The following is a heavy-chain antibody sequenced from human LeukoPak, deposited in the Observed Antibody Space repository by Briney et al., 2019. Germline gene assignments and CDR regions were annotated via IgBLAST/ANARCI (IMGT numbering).Heavy chain of an antibody. Sequence: GGSLRLSCAASGIIITSYWMSWVRQTPGKGLEWVTNIKQDGSEKNYVDSVKGRFTIFRDNARNSLYLQMNSLRAEDTAVYYCARGATTVTTGDAFDIWGQGTMVTVSS. D-gene: IGHD4-17*01. J-gene: IGHJ3*02. CDR3: ARGATTVTTGDAFDI. CDR2: IKQDGSEK. V-gene: IGHV3-7*01. CDR1: GIIITSYW.